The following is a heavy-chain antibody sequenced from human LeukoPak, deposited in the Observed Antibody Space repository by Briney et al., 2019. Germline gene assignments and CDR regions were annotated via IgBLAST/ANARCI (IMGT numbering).Heavy chain of an antibody. V-gene: IGHV4-61*01. CDR3: ARVARGAGWFDP. D-gene: IGHD3-10*01. CDR1: GDSDSSGNYY. Sequence: SETLSLTCTVCGDSDSSGNYYWRWIRQPPGKGLEWIAYIYYRGSTNYNPSLKSRVTISVDTSKSQFSLKLSSVTAADTAVYYCARVARGAGWFDPWGEGTLVTVSS. J-gene: IGHJ5*02. CDR2: IYYRGST.